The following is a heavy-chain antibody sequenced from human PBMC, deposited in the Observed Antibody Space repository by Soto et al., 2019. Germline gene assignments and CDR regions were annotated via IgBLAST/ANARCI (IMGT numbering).Heavy chain of an antibody. D-gene: IGHD2-21*02. CDR3: ARHKDHDDCLDS. V-gene: IGHV1-3*01. CDR1: GDTVTLFD. Sequence: ASVKVACESSGDTVTLFDVHWVRQAPGQRLEWMGWINAGNGNTKYSQNFQGRVTFTRDTSANTAYMELTSLISEDTAVYYCARHKDHDDCLDSWCQGTLVTVSS. CDR2: INAGNGNT. J-gene: IGHJ4*02.